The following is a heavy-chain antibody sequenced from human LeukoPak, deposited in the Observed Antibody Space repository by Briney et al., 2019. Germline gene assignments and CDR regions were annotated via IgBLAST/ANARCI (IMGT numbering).Heavy chain of an antibody. J-gene: IGHJ4*02. CDR3: ARGRGDYVWGSYRRGLNY. Sequence: PSETLSLTCAVSGGSFSGYSWSWIRQPPGKGLEWIGEINHSGSTNYNPSLKSRVTISVDTSKNQFSLKLSSVTAADTAVYYCARGRGDYVWGSYRRGLNYWGQGTLVTVSS. CDR2: INHSGST. V-gene: IGHV4-34*01. CDR1: GGSFSGYS. D-gene: IGHD3-16*02.